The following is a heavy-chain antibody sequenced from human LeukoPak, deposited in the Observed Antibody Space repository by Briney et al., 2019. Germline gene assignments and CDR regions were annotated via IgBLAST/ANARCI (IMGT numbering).Heavy chain of an antibody. CDR2: IRGSGGST. V-gene: IGHV3-23*01. Sequence: GRCLSLSRAPSGLSLNSYAMRWVSHAPGRGREGVSSIRGSGGSTYYAYSEKGRFTISRDNSKNSLYLQMNSVRAEDTAVYYCAKGPLPDITVAHTVEKWGQGTLVTVSS. J-gene: IGHJ4*02. D-gene: IGHD6-19*01. CDR1: GLSLNSYA. CDR3: AKGPLPDITVAHTVEK.